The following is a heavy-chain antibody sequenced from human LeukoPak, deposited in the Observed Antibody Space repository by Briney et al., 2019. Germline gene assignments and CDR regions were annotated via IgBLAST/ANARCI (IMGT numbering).Heavy chain of an antibody. CDR3: AIISPNFDY. CDR1: GFTFSSYG. V-gene: IGHV3-33*01. Sequence: GRSLRLSCAASGFTFSSYGMHWVRQAPGKGLEWMAVIWYDGSNKYYADSVKGRFTISRDNSKNTLYLQMNSLRAEDTAVYYCAIISPNFDYWGQGTLVTVSS. J-gene: IGHJ4*02. CDR2: IWYDGSNK. D-gene: IGHD3-10*01.